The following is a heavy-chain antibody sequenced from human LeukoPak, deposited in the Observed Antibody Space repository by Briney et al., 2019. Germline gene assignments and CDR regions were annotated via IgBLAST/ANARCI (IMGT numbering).Heavy chain of an antibody. J-gene: IGHJ4*02. CDR1: GFTFSNYA. V-gene: IGHV3-30*04. D-gene: IGHD2-15*01. CDR3: AREVRGNLDY. Sequence: GRSLRLSCAASGFTFSNYALHWVRQSPGKGPEWVAVISYDGSNKFYADSVRGRFSISRDSSKNTLYLQMNSLGSEDTAVYYCAREVRGNLDYWGQGTLITVSS. CDR2: ISYDGSNK.